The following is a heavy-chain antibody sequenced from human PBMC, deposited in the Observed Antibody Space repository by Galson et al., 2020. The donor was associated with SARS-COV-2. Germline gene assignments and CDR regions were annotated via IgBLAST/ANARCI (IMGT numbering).Heavy chain of an antibody. CDR1: GGSISSGSYY. D-gene: IGHD5-18*01. J-gene: IGHJ4*02. CDR3: AGYRGYSYGYYFDY. V-gene: IGHV4-61*02. Sequence: SETLSLTCTVSGGSISSGSYYWSWIRQPAGKGLEWIGRIYTSGSTNYNPSLKSRVTISVDTSKNQFSLKLSSVTAADTAVYYCAGYRGYSYGYYFDYWGQGTLVTVSS. CDR2: IYTSGST.